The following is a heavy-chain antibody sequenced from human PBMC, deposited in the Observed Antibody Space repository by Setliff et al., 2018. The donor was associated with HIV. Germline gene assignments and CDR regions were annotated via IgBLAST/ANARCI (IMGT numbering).Heavy chain of an antibody. CDR3: ARASKSFSYYKHTGYYYFDH. D-gene: IGHD3-10*01. V-gene: IGHV3-7*03. J-gene: IGHJ4*02. CDR1: GFDFSDYW. Sequence: GGSLRLSCVPSGFDFSDYWMSWVRQAPGKGLEWVATINEDGSKKYYGASVKGRFTVSRDNAKKSLYLQMNSLRDEDTAVYFCARASKSFSYYKHTGYYYFDHWGQGALVTVSS. CDR2: INEDGSKK.